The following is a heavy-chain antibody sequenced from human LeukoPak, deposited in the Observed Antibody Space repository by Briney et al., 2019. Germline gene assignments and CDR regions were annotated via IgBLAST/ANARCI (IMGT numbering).Heavy chain of an antibody. Sequence: GGSLRLSCAASGFTFSSYAMSWVRQAPGKGLEWVSAISGSGGSTYYADSVKGRFTISRDNSKNTLYLQMNSLRAEDTAVYYCAKDQGAARTRYYFDYWGQGTLVTVSS. CDR2: ISGSGGST. V-gene: IGHV3-23*01. J-gene: IGHJ4*02. CDR3: AKDQGAARTRYYFDY. CDR1: GFTFSSYA. D-gene: IGHD6-6*01.